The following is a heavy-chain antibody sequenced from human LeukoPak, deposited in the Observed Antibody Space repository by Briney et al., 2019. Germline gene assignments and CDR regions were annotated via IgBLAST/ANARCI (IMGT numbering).Heavy chain of an antibody. J-gene: IGHJ4*02. D-gene: IGHD4-11*01. Sequence: SETLSLTCTVSGGSITGYCWSWIRQPAGKGLEWIGRFYISGSTNYNPSLKSRVTMSVGTSKNQFSLRLNSVTAADTAVYYCARDFLLQSEGLFDYWGQGTLVTVSS. V-gene: IGHV4-4*07. CDR3: ARDFLLQSEGLFDY. CDR1: GGSITGYC. CDR2: FYISGST.